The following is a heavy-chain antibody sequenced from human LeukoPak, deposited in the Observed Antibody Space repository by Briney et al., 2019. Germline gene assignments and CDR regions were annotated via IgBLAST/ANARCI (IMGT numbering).Heavy chain of an antibody. CDR1: GGTFGSYV. D-gene: IGHD2/OR15-2a*01. V-gene: IGHV1-69*04. CDR2: IIPIFGIA. CDR3: ARDINRRPIYYFDY. Sequence: ASVKVSCKASGGTFGSYVISWVRQAPGQGLEWMGRIIPIFGIANYAQKFQGRVTITADKSTSTAYMELSSLRSEDTAVYYCARDINRRPIYYFDYWGQGTLVTVSS. J-gene: IGHJ4*02.